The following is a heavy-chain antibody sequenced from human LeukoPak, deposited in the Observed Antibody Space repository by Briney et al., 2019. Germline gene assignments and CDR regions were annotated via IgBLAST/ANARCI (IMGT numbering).Heavy chain of an antibody. CDR1: GGSFSGYY. CDR3: ARRIAARPRGHSFNP. J-gene: IGHJ5*02. V-gene: IGHV4-34*01. Sequence: SETLSLTCAVYGGSFSGYYGSWIRQPPGKGLEWIGEINHSGSTNYNPSLKSRVPISVDTSKNQFSLKVSSVTAADTAVYYCARRIAARPRGHSFNPGREGTVVTVSS. D-gene: IGHD6-6*01. CDR2: INHSGST.